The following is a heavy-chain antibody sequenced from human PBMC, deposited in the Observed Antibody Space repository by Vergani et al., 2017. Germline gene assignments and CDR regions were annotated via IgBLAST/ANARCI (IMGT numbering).Heavy chain of an antibody. CDR1: GFTVSSNY. V-gene: IGHV3-53*01. Sequence: EVQLVESGGGLIQPGGSLRLSCAASGFTVSSNYMSWVRQAPGKGLEWVSVIYSCGSTYYADSVKGRFTISRDNSKNTLYLQMNSLRAEDTAVYYCARETYYYDSSGSKVDAFDIWGQGTMVTVSS. D-gene: IGHD3-22*01. CDR3: ARETYYYDSSGSKVDAFDI. CDR2: IYSCGST. J-gene: IGHJ3*02.